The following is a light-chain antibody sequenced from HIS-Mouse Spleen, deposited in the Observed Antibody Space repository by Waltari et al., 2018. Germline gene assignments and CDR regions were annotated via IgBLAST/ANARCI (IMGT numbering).Light chain of an antibody. CDR3: YSTDSSGNHRV. Sequence: SYELTQPPSVSVSPGQTARITCSGDALPKKYAYWYQQKSGQGPVLVMYEDRKRPSGIPERFSGASSGTMATLTISGAQVEDEADYYCYSTDSSGNHRVFGGGTKLTVL. CDR1: ALPKKY. CDR2: EDR. J-gene: IGLJ2*01. V-gene: IGLV3-10*01.